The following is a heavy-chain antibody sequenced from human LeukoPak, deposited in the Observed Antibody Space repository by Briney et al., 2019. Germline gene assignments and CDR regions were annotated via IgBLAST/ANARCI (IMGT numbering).Heavy chain of an antibody. D-gene: IGHD3-22*01. J-gene: IGHJ4*02. CDR1: GGSFSGYY. V-gene: IGHV4-34*01. CDR3: ARNDSSGYFDY. Sequence: SETLSLTCAVYGGSFSGYYWSWIRQPPGKGLEWIGEINHSGSTNYNPSLKSRVTISVDTSKNQFSLRLSSVTAADTAVYYCARNDSSGYFDYWGQGTLVTVSS. CDR2: INHSGST.